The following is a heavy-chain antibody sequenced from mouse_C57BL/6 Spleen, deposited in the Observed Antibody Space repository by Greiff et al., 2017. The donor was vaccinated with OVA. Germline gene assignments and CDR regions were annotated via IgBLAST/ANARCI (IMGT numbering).Heavy chain of an antibody. CDR3: ARHKDRREGYAMDY. V-gene: IGHV1-62-2*01. CDR1: VPRFTYST. J-gene: IGHJ4*01. Sequence: HVPLQQSGAALVTPGASVKRYFTPPVPRFTYSTLHFGKHTPLHFRYSIGGFYPGSGSTKYNEKFKDKATVTADKSSSTVYMELSRLTSEDSAVYFCARHKDRREGYAMDYWGQGTSVTVSS. CDR2: FYPGSGST.